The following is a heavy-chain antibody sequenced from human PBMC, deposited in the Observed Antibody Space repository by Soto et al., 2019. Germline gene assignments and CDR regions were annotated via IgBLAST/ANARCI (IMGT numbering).Heavy chain of an antibody. D-gene: IGHD6-19*01. V-gene: IGHV1-69*01. CDR1: GGIFSTYA. Sequence: QVQLVQSGAEVKKPGSSVKVSCKAPGGIFSTYAISWVRQAPGQGLEWMGGIIPGSGTTNYAQKIQDRVTITADESTSTVYTDLRSLRSDDTGVYYCARDVPTSAEAATLRVPRYFDLWGRGTVITISS. CDR3: ARDVPTSAEAATLRVPRYFDL. CDR2: IIPGSGTT. J-gene: IGHJ2*01.